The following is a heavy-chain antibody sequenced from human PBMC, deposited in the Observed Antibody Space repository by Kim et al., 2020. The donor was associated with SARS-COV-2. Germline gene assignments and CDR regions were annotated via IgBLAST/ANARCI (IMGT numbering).Heavy chain of an antibody. J-gene: IGHJ3*02. Sequence: GGSLRLSCAASGFTFSSYDMHWVRQATGKGLEWVSAIGTAGDTYYPGSVKGRFTISRENAKNSLYLQMNSLRAGDTAVYYCARGMGFGGVISGYDAFDIWGQGTMVTVSS. CDR2: IGTAGDT. CDR1: GFTFSSYD. CDR3: ARGMGFGGVISGYDAFDI. V-gene: IGHV3-13*01. D-gene: IGHD3-16*01.